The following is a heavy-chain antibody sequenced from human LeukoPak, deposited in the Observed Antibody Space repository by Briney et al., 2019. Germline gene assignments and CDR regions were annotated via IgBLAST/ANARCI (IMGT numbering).Heavy chain of an antibody. V-gene: IGHV3-7*01. D-gene: IGHD3-10*01. CDR3: ARKGAYYYGSGSPRVGYYYYMDV. Sequence: GGSLRLSCAASGFTFSGYWMSWVRQAPGKGLEWVANIKQDGSEKYYVDSVKGRFTISRDNAKNSLYLQMNSLRAEDTAVYYCARKGAYYYGSGSPRVGYYYYMDVWGKGTTVTVSS. CDR1: GFTFSGYW. CDR2: IKQDGSEK. J-gene: IGHJ6*03.